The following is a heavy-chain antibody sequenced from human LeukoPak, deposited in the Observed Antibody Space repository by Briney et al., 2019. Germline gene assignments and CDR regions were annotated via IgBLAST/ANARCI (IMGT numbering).Heavy chain of an antibody. CDR3: ARYDFWSGYYYY. D-gene: IGHD3-3*01. J-gene: IGHJ4*02. CDR2: INHSGST. CDR1: GGPFSGYY. Sequence: SETLSLTCAVYGGPFSGYYWSRIRQPPGKGLEWIGEINHSGSTNYNPSLKSRVTISVDTSKNQFSLKLSSVTAADTAVYYCARYDFWSGYYYYWGQGTLVTVSS. V-gene: IGHV4-34*01.